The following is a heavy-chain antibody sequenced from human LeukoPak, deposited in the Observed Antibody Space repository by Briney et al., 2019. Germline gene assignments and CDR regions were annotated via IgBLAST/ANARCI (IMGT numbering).Heavy chain of an antibody. D-gene: IGHD3-22*01. CDR1: GFTFSSYW. CDR3: ARDSRYYDSSGLMTDAFDI. J-gene: IGHJ3*02. V-gene: IGHV3-21*01. CDR2: ISSSSSYI. Sequence: GGSLRLSCAASGFTFSSYWMSWVRQAPGKGLEWVSSISSSSSYIYYADSVKGRFTISRDNAKNSLYLQMNSLRAEDTAVYYCARDSRYYDSSGLMTDAFDIWGQGTMVTVSS.